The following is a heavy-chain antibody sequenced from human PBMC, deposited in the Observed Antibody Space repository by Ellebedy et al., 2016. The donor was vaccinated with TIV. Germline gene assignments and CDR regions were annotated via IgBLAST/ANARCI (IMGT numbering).Heavy chain of an antibody. D-gene: IGHD1-26*01. CDR1: GFTLSRHD. CDR3: AKDQVVGAASSYYAMDV. J-gene: IGHJ6*02. V-gene: IGHV3-48*03. Sequence: GESLKISCAASGFTLSRHDMNWVRQAPGKGLEWLSYISRSGSTIYYADSVKGRFTISRDFAKNSLFLQMNNLTAEDTAVYYCAKDQVVGAASSYYAMDVWGQGTTVTVSS. CDR2: ISRSGSTI.